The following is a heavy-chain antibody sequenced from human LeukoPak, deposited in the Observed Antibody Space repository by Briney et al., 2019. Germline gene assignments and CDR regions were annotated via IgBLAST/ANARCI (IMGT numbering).Heavy chain of an antibody. CDR1: GFSLSTSGVG. Sequence: SGPTLVNPTQTLTLTCTFSGFSLSTSGVGVGWIRQPPGKALEWLALIYWVDDKRYRPSLKSSLTITKDTSKNQVVLTMTNMDPVDTATYYCAQSSGYCSGGRCFDYWGQGTLVTVSS. J-gene: IGHJ4*02. D-gene: IGHD2-15*01. V-gene: IGHV2-5*02. CDR3: AQSSGYCSGGRCFDY. CDR2: IYWVDDK.